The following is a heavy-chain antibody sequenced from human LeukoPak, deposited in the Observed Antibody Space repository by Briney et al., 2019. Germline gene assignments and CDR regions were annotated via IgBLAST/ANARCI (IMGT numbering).Heavy chain of an antibody. V-gene: IGHV3-48*03. CDR2: ISSSGSTI. CDR3: ETGIAVAGGFYYFDY. J-gene: IGHJ4*02. CDR1: GFTFSSYE. Sequence: PGGSLRLSCAASGFTFSSYEMNWVRQAPGKGLEWVSYISSSGSTIYYADSVKGRFTISRDNAKNSLYLQMNSLRAEDTAVYYCETGIAVAGGFYYFDYWGQGTLVTVSS. D-gene: IGHD6-19*01.